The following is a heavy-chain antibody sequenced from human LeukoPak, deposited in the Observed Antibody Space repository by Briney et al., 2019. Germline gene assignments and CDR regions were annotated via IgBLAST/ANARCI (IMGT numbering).Heavy chain of an antibody. CDR1: GGSFSGYY. V-gene: IGHV4-34*01. Sequence: KTSETLSLTCAVYGGSFSGYYWSWIRQPPGKGLEWIGEINHSGSTNYNPSLKSRVTISVDTSKNQFSLKLSSVTAADTAVYYCARGALLLSWSRGLRGAFDIWGQGTMVTVSS. CDR2: INHSGST. D-gene: IGHD2-15*01. CDR3: ARGALLLSWSRGLRGAFDI. J-gene: IGHJ3*02.